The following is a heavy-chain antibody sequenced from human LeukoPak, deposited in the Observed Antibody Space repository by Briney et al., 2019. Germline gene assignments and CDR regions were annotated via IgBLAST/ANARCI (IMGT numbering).Heavy chain of an antibody. CDR2: INPNSGGT. CDR3: ARDHCKSGSYKFSWGYLVGEYDY. CDR1: GYTFTGYY. Sequence: ASVKVSCKASGYTFTGYYMHWVRQAPGQGLEWMGWINPNSGGTNYAQKFQGWVTMTRDTSISTAYMELSRLRSDDTAVYYCARDHCKSGSYKFSWGYLVGEYDYWGQGTLVTVSS. D-gene: IGHD1-26*01. V-gene: IGHV1-2*04. J-gene: IGHJ4*02.